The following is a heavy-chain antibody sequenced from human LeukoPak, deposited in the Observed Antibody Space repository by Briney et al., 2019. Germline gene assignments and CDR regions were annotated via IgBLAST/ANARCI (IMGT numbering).Heavy chain of an antibody. CDR1: GGSISSGSYY. D-gene: IGHD2-15*01. CDR2: IYSSGST. CDR3: ARVGYCSGGSCYRSAFDI. Sequence: SETLSLTCTVSGGSISSGSYYWSWIRQPAGKGLEWIGYIYSSGSTNYNPSLKSRVTISVDTSKNQFSLKLSSVTTADTAMYYCARVGYCSGGSCYRSAFDIWGQGTMVTVSS. V-gene: IGHV4-61*10. J-gene: IGHJ3*02.